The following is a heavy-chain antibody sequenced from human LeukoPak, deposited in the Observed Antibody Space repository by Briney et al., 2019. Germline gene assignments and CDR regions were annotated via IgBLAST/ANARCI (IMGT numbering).Heavy chain of an antibody. CDR2: IYYTGST. CDR1: GGSISSSSYY. CDR3: ASGGDDFGDYGFDY. J-gene: IGHJ4*02. D-gene: IGHD4-17*01. Sequence: KSSETLSLTCTVSGGSISSSSYYWGWIRQPPGKGLEWIGYIYYTGSTKYNPSLKSRVTISVDTSKNLFSLKLTSVTAADTAVYYCASGGDDFGDYGFDYWSQGTLVTVSS. V-gene: IGHV4-61*05.